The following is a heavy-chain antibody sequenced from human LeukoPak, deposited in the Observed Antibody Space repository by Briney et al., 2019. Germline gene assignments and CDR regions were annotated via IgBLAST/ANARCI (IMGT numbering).Heavy chain of an antibody. V-gene: IGHV3-30*02. D-gene: IGHD5-12*01. Sequence: GGSLRLSCAGSGFTFSSYGMHWVRQAPGKWLEWVSFIRYDGSNKYYADSVKGRFTISRDNSKNTLYMHMNSLRAEDTAVYYCARGPSGYHNTGGQGTLVTVSS. CDR1: GFTFSSYG. CDR3: ARGPSGYHNT. CDR2: IRYDGSNK. J-gene: IGHJ4*02.